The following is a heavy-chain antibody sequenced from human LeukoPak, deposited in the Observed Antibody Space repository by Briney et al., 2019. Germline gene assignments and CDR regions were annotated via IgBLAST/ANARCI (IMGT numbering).Heavy chain of an antibody. CDR2: IYNSGST. V-gene: IGHV4-59*01. CDR3: ARGFASSWYYFDY. Sequence: SETLSLTCTVSGGSIGNFYWSWIRQSPGERLEWMGYIYNSGSTNYNPSLKSRVTISVDTSKNQFSLKLSFVTAADTAMYYCARGFASSWYYFDYWGQGTLVTVSS. CDR1: GGSIGNFY. J-gene: IGHJ4*02. D-gene: IGHD6-13*01.